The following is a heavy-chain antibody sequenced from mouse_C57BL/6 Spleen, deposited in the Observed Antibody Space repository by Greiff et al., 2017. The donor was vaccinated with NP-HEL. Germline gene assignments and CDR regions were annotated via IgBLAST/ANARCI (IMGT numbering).Heavy chain of an antibody. Sequence: QVQLKESGAELARPGASVKMSCKASGYTFTSYTMHWVKQRPGQGLEWIGYINPSSGYTKYNQKFKDKATLTADKSSSTAYMQLSSLTSEDSAVYYCARDTGAMDYWGQGTSVTVSS. CDR3: ARDTGAMDY. CDR2: INPSSGYT. J-gene: IGHJ4*01. V-gene: IGHV1-4*01. CDR1: GYTFTSYT.